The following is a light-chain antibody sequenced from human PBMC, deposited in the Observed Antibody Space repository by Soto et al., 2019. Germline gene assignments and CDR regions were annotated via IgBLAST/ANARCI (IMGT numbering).Light chain of an antibody. CDR3: QQYDNWPPFT. J-gene: IGKJ3*01. CDR1: QSVSSN. CDR2: GAS. V-gene: IGKV3-15*01. Sequence: EIVMTQSPGTLSVSPGERATLSCRASQSVSSNLAWHQQKPGQAPRLLIYGASTRATGIPARFSGSGSGTEFTLTISTLQSEDFAVYYCQQYDNWPPFTFGPGTKVDIK.